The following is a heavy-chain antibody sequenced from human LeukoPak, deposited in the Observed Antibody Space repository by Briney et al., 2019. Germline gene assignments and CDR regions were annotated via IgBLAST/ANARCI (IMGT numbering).Heavy chain of an antibody. J-gene: IGHJ4*02. CDR2: INHSGGT. Sequence: SETLSLTCAVYGGSFSGYYWSWIRQPPGKGLEWIGEINHSGGTNYNPSLKSRVTISVDMSKNQFSLKLSSVTAADTAVYYCARHVVTDPCISTSCSLLATDCWGQGTLVTVSS. CDR1: GGSFSGYY. CDR3: ARHVVTDPCISTSCSLLATDC. V-gene: IGHV4-34*01. D-gene: IGHD2-2*01.